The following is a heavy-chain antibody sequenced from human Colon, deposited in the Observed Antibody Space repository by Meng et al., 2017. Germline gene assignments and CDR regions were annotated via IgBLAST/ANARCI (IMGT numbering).Heavy chain of an antibody. CDR3: AREPQRFDY. V-gene: IGHV7-4-1*02. CDR2: INTDTGNP. Sequence: QVQLVQSGAGVKKPGASVKVSCKASGYTFTRNGMNRVRQAPGQGLEWIGWINTDTGNPTYAQGFRGRFVFSLDTSVSTAYLEISSLEPEDTAVYYCAREPQRFDYWGQGTLVTVSS. J-gene: IGHJ4*02. CDR1: GYTFTRNG.